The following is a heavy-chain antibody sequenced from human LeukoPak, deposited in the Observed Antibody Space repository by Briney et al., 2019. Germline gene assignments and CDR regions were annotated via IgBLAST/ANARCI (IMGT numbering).Heavy chain of an antibody. V-gene: IGHV1-3*03. J-gene: IGHJ6*03. CDR3: ARGLRPVRGASYYYYMDV. CDR2: INAGNGNT. D-gene: IGHD3-10*01. CDR1: GYTFTSYA. Sequence: ASVKVSCKASGYTFTSYAMHWVRQAPGQRLEWMGWINAGNGNTKYSQEFQGRVTITRDTSASTAYMELSSLRSEDMAVYYCARGLRPVRGASYYYYMDVWGKGTTVTISS.